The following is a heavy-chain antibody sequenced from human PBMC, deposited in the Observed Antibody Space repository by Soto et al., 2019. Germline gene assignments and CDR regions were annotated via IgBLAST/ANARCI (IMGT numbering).Heavy chain of an antibody. Sequence: RGSLRLSCAASGFTFSSYSMNWVRQAPGKGLEWVSSISSSSSYIYSADSVKGRFTISRDNAKNSLYLQMNSLRAEDTAIYYCARRDPGAYFQHWGQGTLVTVSS. D-gene: IGHD1-26*01. CDR2: ISSSSSYI. V-gene: IGHV3-21*01. CDR3: ARRDPGAYFQH. J-gene: IGHJ1*01. CDR1: GFTFSSYS.